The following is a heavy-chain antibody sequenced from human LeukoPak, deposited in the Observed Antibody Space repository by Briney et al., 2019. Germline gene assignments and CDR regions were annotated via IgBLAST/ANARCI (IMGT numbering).Heavy chain of an antibody. V-gene: IGHV3-21*01. Sequence: GGSLRLSCAASGFTFSSYSMNWVRQAPGKGPEWVSSISSSSSYIYYADSVKGRFTISRDNAKNSLYLQMNSLRAEDTAVYYCARLSVGSSGSDYWGQGTLVTVSS. J-gene: IGHJ4*02. CDR2: ISSSSSYI. D-gene: IGHD3-22*01. CDR1: GFTFSSYS. CDR3: ARLSVGSSGSDY.